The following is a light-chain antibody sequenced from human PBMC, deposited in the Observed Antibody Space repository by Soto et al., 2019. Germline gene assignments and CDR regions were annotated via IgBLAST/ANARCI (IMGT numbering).Light chain of an antibody. J-gene: IGLJ1*01. V-gene: IGLV2-14*01. CDR3: SSYSSSPSYV. CDR1: SDDVGGYNY. Sequence: QSALTQPASVSGSPGQSITISCTGTSDDVGGYNYVSWYQQHPGEVPKLVIFEVSNRPSGVSNRFSGSKSGNTASLTISGLQAEDEADYYCSSYSSSPSYVFGTGTKVTVL. CDR2: EVS.